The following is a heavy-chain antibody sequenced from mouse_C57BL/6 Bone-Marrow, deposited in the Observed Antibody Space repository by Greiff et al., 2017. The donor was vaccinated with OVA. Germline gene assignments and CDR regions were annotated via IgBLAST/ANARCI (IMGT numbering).Heavy chain of an antibody. CDR3: ASAVFAY. CDR1: GYTFTSYW. CDR2: IDPSDSYT. J-gene: IGHJ3*01. V-gene: IGHV1-50*01. Sequence: QVHVKQPGAELVKPGASVKLSCKASGYTFTSYWMQWVKQRPGQGLEWIGEIDPSDSYTNYNQKFKGKATLTVDTSSSTAYMQLSSLTSEDSAVDYCASAVFAYWGQGTLVTVSA.